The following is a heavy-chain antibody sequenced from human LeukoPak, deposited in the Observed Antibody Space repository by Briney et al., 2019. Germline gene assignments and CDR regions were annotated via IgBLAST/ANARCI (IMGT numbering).Heavy chain of an antibody. J-gene: IGHJ4*02. V-gene: IGHV4-59*08. Sequence: SETLSLTCTVSGGSISSYYWSWIRQPPGKGLEWIGYVYYSGDTNYNPSPKSRVTMSLDTSKNQVSLRLSSVTAADTAVYYCARHPFATPFDYWGRGTLLTVSS. CDR2: VYYSGDT. CDR3: ARHPFATPFDY. D-gene: IGHD2-15*01. CDR1: GGSISSYY.